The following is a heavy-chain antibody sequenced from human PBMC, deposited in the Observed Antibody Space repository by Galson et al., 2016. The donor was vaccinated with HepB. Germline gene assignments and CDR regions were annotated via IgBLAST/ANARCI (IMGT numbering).Heavy chain of an antibody. CDR3: GRVGGYVWGGCRSPRAFDV. V-gene: IGHV1-69*13. D-gene: IGHD3-16*02. CDR2: IIPISVTT. J-gene: IGHJ3*01. Sequence: SVKVSCKASGGTFSSHTISWVRQAPGQGLEWMGGIIPISVTTKYAQKFQGRVTISADESTTTSYMELISLRSEDTAVYYCGRVGGYVWGGCRSPRAFDVWGQGAMVTV. CDR1: GGTFSSHT.